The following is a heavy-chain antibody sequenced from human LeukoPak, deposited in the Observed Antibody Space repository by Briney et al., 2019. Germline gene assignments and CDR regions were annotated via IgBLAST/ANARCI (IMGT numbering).Heavy chain of an antibody. D-gene: IGHD3-22*01. V-gene: IGHV3-49*04. CDR2: IRSKAYGGTT. CDR3: TRGGSYYDSSGYYPNYFDY. J-gene: IGHJ4*02. Sequence: GGSLRLSCTASGFTFGDYAMSWVRQAPGKGLEWVGFIRSKAYGGTTEYAASVKGRFTISRDDSKSIAYLQMNSLKTEDTAVYYCTRGGSYYDSSGYYPNYFDYWGQGTLVTVSS. CDR1: GFTFGDYA.